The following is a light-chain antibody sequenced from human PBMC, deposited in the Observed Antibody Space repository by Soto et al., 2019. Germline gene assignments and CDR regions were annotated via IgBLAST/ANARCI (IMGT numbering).Light chain of an antibody. CDR3: GSWESSLSAYG. CDR1: SSNIGGNS. J-gene: IGLJ1*01. V-gene: IGLV1-51*01. Sequence: QSVLTQPPSVSAAPGQMATISCSGSSSNIGGNSVCRYQQLPGTAPKLLIYDDNERPSGSPDRVSGPKSGTSATLGITGFQTGDEADYYCGSWESSLSAYGCGTGTKVT. CDR2: DDN.